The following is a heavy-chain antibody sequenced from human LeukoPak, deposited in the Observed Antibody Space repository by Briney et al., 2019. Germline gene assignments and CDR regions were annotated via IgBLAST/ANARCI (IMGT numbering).Heavy chain of an antibody. J-gene: IGHJ6*03. CDR3: ARDGGGIVGAAFYYMDV. D-gene: IGHD1-26*01. V-gene: IGHV1-46*01. CDR1: GYTFTSYY. Sequence: GASVKVSCKASGYTFTSYYMHWVRQAPGQGLEWMGIINPSGGSTSYAQKFQGRVTMTRDTSTSTVYMELSRLRSDDTAVYYCARDGGGIVGAAFYYMDVWGKGTTVTVSS. CDR2: INPSGGST.